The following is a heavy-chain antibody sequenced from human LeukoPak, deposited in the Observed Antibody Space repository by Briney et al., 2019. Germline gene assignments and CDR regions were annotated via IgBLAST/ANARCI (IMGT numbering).Heavy chain of an antibody. CDR2: INHSGST. V-gene: IGHV4-34*01. D-gene: IGHD6-13*01. CDR1: GGSFSGYY. J-gene: IGHJ4*02. Sequence: SETLSLTCAVYGGSFSGYYWSWIRQPPGKGLEWIGEINHSGSTNYNPSLKSRVTISVDTSKNQFSLKLSSVTAADTAVYYCARANPQQQLAFDYWGQGTLVTVSS. CDR3: ARANPQQQLAFDY.